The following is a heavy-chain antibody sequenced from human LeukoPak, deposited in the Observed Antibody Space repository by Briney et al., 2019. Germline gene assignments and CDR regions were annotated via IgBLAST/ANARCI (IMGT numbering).Heavy chain of an antibody. D-gene: IGHD3-22*01. V-gene: IGHV3-53*01. J-gene: IGHJ4*02. Sequence: PGGSLRLSCAASGFTVSSNYMSWVRQAPGKGLEWVSVIYSGGVTYYADSVKDRFTISRDNSKNTLYLQMDSLRAEDTAVYYCARGLMYYDSSDFGDYWGQGTLVTVSS. CDR2: IYSGGVT. CDR1: GFTVSSNY. CDR3: ARGLMYYDSSDFGDY.